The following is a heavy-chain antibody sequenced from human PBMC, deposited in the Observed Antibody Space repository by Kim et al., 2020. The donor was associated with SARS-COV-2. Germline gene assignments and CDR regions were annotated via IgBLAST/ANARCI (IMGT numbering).Heavy chain of an antibody. D-gene: IGHD6-6*01. CDR3: ARAGVDSSSSFFVGY. J-gene: IGHJ4*02. Sequence: GGSLRLSCAASGFTFSSYWMHWVRQAPGKGLVWVSRINSDGSSTSYADSVKGRFTISRDNAKNTLYLQMNSLRAEDTAVYYCARAGVDSSSSFFVGYWGQGTLVTVSS. V-gene: IGHV3-74*01. CDR2: INSDGSST. CDR1: GFTFSSYW.